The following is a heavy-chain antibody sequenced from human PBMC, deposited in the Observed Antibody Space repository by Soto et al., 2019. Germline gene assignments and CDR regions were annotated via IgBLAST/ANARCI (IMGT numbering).Heavy chain of an antibody. D-gene: IGHD3-22*01. J-gene: IGHJ4*02. CDR1: GFTFSSYG. CDR2: ISHDGSNK. V-gene: IGHV3-30*18. Sequence: GGSLRLSCAASGFTFSSYGIHWVRQAPGKGLEWVALISHDGSNKYYADSVKGRFTISRDNSKNTLYLQMNSLRAEDTAMYYCAKDAPYYYDSSGYYGPFDYWGQGTLVTVSS. CDR3: AKDAPYYYDSSGYYGPFDY.